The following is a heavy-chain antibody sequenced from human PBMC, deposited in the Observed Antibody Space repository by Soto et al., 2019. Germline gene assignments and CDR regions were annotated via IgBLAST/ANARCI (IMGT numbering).Heavy chain of an antibody. D-gene: IGHD3-16*02. V-gene: IGHV3-15*01. CDR1: GFTFSNAW. CDR3: TTRGYIWGSYRWVVFDY. J-gene: IGHJ4*02. Sequence: EVQLVESGGGLVKPGGSLRLSCASSGFTFSNAWMSWVRQAPGKGLEWVGRIKSKTDGGTTDYAAPVKGRFTISRDDSKNTLYLQMNSLKTEDTAVYYCTTRGYIWGSYRWVVFDYWGQGTLVTVSS. CDR2: IKSKTDGGTT.